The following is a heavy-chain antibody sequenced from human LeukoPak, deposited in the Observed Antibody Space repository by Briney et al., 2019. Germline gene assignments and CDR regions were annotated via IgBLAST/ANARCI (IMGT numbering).Heavy chain of an antibody. CDR2: SSGSGRTI. CDR1: GFILSNHA. CDR3: TKNVMVKRYIDY. J-gene: IGHJ4*02. V-gene: IGHV3-23*01. D-gene: IGHD5-18*01. Sequence: GGSLRLSCAASGFILSNHAMSWVRHAPGKGLQWIAVSSGSGRTIEYEDSVKGRFTISRDNSKNTLSLQMNSLRVEDTAIYYCTKNVMVKRYIDYWGQGTVVTVSS.